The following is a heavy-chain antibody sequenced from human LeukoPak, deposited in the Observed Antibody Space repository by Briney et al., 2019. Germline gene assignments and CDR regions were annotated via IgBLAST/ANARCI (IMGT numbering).Heavy chain of an antibody. D-gene: IGHD2-8*02. CDR3: ARTGSYWGSNWFDP. CDR1: GGSFSGYY. Sequence: TSETLSLTCAVYGGSFSGYYWTWIRQPPGKGLEWIGEINHSGSTNYNPSLESRVTISVDTSKNQFSLNLTSVTAADTAVYYCARTGSYWGSNWFDPWGQGTLVTVSS. V-gene: IGHV4-34*01. CDR2: INHSGST. J-gene: IGHJ5*02.